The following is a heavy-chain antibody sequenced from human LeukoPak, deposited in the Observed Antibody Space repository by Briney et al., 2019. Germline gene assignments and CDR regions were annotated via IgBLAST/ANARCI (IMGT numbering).Heavy chain of an antibody. CDR1: GFSFNASP. V-gene: IGHV3-23*01. J-gene: IGHJ6*02. CDR3: AKVSGGGLYYDGMDV. CDR2: ISGSGGTT. D-gene: IGHD1-14*01. Sequence: GGSLRLSCAASGFSFNASPMSWVRQAPGKGLEWVSVISGSGGTTYYADSVKGRFTISRDSSKNTLYLQMNSLRAEDTAVYYCAKVSGGGLYYDGMDVWGQGTTVTVSS.